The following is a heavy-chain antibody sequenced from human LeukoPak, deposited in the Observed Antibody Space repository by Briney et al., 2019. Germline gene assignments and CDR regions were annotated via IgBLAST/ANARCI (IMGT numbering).Heavy chain of an antibody. CDR3: ATTLRRGVLPFDY. CDR2: FDPEDGET. D-gene: IGHD3-10*01. Sequence: ASVKVSCKASGYTFTSYYMHWVRQAPRKGLEWMGGFDPEDGETIYAQKFQGRVTMTEDTSTDTAYMELSSLRSEDTAVYYCATTLRRGVLPFDYWGQGTLVTVSS. V-gene: IGHV1-24*01. CDR1: GYTFTSYY. J-gene: IGHJ4*02.